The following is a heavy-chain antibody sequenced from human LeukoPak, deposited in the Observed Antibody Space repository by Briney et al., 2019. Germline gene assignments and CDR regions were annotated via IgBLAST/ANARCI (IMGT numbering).Heavy chain of an antibody. CDR1: GFTFSNYW. CDR2: IKQDGSEK. Sequence: PGGSLRLSCAASGFTFSNYWMNWVRQAPGKGLEWVANIKQDGSEKYYVDSVKGRFTISRDNAKNSLYLQMNSLRDEDTAVYYCARGGYSSSAGGFVQQWLVPEGDYWGQGTLVTVSS. V-gene: IGHV3-7*01. D-gene: IGHD6-19*01. J-gene: IGHJ4*02. CDR3: ARGGYSSSAGGFVQQWLVPEGDY.